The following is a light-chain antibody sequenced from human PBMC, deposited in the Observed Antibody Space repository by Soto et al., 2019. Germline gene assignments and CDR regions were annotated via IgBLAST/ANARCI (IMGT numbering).Light chain of an antibody. CDR2: AAS. V-gene: IGKV1-5*01. J-gene: IGKJ1*01. CDR1: QSITTW. Sequence: DIQMTPSPSTLSASVLYIVTITFRASQSITTWLAWYQQKPAKAPKRLIYAASSLQSGVPSRFSGSGSGTEFTLTISSLQPEDFATYYCLQHNSYPWKFGQGTKVDIK. CDR3: LQHNSYPWK.